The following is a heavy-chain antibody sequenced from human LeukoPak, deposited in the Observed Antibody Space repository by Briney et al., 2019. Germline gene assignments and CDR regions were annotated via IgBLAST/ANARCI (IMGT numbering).Heavy chain of an antibody. CDR2: MTSSGSSI. J-gene: IGHJ4*02. V-gene: IGHV3-48*03. CDR3: ASYGDYLYY. CDR1: GFTFSNYE. Sequence: PGGSLRLSCAASGFTFSNYEMNWVRQAPGKGLEWVSSMTSSGSSIYYADSVKGRFTISRDNAKNSLYLQMNSLRAEDTAVYYCASYGDYLYYWGQGTLVTVSS. D-gene: IGHD4-17*01.